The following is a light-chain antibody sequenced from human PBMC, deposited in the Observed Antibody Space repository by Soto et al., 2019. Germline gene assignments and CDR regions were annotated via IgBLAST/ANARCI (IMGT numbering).Light chain of an antibody. J-gene: IGKJ5*01. CDR1: QSISSW. Sequence: DIQMTQSPSTLSVSVGDRVTITCRASQSISSWLAWYQQKPGKAPKSLIYKASSLESGVPSRFSGGGSGTEVTLTISSLQPDDFATYYCQQYSIYPITFGQGTRLEIK. V-gene: IGKV1-5*03. CDR3: QQYSIYPIT. CDR2: KAS.